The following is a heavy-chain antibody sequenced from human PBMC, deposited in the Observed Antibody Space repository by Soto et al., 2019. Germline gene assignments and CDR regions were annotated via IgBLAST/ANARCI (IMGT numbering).Heavy chain of an antibody. D-gene: IGHD3-10*01. CDR1: GYSFTSYW. V-gene: IGHV5-10-1*03. J-gene: IGHJ5*02. CDR3: ARQMVRGVMPIYNWFDP. CDR2: IDPSDSYT. Sequence: EVQLVQSGAEVKKPGESLRISCKGSGYSFTSYWISWVRQMPGKGLEWMGRIDPSDSYTNYSPSFQGHVTISADKSISTAYLQWSSLKASDTAMYYCARQMVRGVMPIYNWFDPWGQGTLVTVSS.